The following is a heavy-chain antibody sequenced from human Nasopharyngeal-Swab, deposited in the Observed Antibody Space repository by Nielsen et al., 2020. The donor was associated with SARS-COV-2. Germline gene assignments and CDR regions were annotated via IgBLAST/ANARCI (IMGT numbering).Heavy chain of an antibody. CDR3: ARDRITMVRGVISLTNWFDP. D-gene: IGHD3-10*01. J-gene: IGHJ5*02. Sequence: ASVKVSCKASVYTFTSYYMHWVRQAPGQGLEWMGIINPSGGSTSYAQKFQGRVTMTRDTSTSTVYMELSSLRSEDTAVYYCARDRITMVRGVISLTNWFDPWGQGTLVTVSS. CDR1: VYTFTSYY. CDR2: INPSGGST. V-gene: IGHV1-46*01.